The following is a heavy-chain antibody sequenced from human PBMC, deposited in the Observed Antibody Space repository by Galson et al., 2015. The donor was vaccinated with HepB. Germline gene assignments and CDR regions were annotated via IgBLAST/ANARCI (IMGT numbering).Heavy chain of an antibody. Sequence: SLRLSCAASGFTFSSYSMNWVRQAPGKGLEWVSYISSSSTIYYADSVKGRFTISRDNAKNSLYLQMNSLRDEDTAVYYCAREGYSSSWYYYYLDYWGQGTLVTVSS. J-gene: IGHJ4*02. CDR3: AREGYSSSWYYYYLDY. D-gene: IGHD6-13*01. V-gene: IGHV3-48*02. CDR1: GFTFSSYS. CDR2: ISSSSTI.